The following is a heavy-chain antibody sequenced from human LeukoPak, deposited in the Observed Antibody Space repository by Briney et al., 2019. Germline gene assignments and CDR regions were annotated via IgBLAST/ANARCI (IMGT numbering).Heavy chain of an antibody. CDR3: ASSYCSGGSCYEYYFDY. D-gene: IGHD2-15*01. J-gene: IGHJ4*02. CDR2: ISGSSSYI. Sequence: PGGSLRLSCAASGFTVSSYSMNWVRQAPGKGLEWVSSISGSSSYIYYADSVKGRFTISRDNAKNSLYLQMNSLRAEDTAVYYCASSYCSGGSCYEYYFDYWGQGTLVTVSS. V-gene: IGHV3-21*01. CDR1: GFTVSSYS.